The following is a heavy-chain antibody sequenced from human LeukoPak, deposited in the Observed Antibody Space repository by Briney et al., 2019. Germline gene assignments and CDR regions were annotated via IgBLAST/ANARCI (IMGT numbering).Heavy chain of an antibody. V-gene: IGHV3-13*01. CDR1: GFTLGSHD. Sequence: GGSLRLSCTASGFTLGSHDMHWVRQTPGQGLEWVAAVSSGFHAFFAHSVQGRFTVSREDARNSLYLQMNSLRAGDTAVYYCVREARGYHYTYFDYWGQGTLVTVSS. CDR3: VREARGYHYTYFDY. CDR2: VSSGFHA. D-gene: IGHD5-18*01. J-gene: IGHJ4*02.